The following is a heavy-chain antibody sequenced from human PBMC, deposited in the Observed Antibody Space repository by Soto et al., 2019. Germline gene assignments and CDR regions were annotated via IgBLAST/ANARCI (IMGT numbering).Heavy chain of an antibody. D-gene: IGHD5-12*01. CDR1: GYSFTSYW. V-gene: IGHV5-51*01. Sequence: SLKISCKGSGYSFTSYWIGWVRQMPGKGLEWMGIIYPGDSDTRYSPSFQGQVTISADKSISTAYLQWSSLRASDTAMYYCARQKDGYNRVFDHWGQGTLVTVSS. CDR2: IYPGDSDT. CDR3: ARQKDGYNRVFDH. J-gene: IGHJ4*02.